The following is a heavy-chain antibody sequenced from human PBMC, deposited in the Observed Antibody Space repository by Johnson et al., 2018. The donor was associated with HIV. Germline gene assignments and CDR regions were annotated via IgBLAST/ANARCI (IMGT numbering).Heavy chain of an antibody. CDR1: GFTFGDYY. V-gene: IGHV3-11*01. Sequence: QMQLVESGGGLVKPGGSLRLSCAASGFTFGDYYMSWIRQAPGKGLEWVSYISSSGRTIYYVDSVKGRFTISRDNTKNSLYLQMNSLKTEDTAVDDCARDGYSGGFDIWGQGTMATVSS. J-gene: IGHJ3*02. CDR3: ARDGYSGGFDI. CDR2: ISSSGRTI. D-gene: IGHD2-21*01.